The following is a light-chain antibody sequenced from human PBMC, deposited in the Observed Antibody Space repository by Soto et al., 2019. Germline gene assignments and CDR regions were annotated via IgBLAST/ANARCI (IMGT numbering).Light chain of an antibody. Sequence: QSVLTQPRSVSGSPGQSVTISCTGTSSDVGGYNYVSWYHQHPGKAPKLMIYDVIKRPSGVPDRCSGSKSGNTASLTISVLLAEDEADYYCCSYAGSYTLVVFGTGTRSPS. V-gene: IGLV2-11*01. CDR1: SSDVGGYNY. J-gene: IGLJ1*01. CDR2: DVI. CDR3: CSYAGSYTLVV.